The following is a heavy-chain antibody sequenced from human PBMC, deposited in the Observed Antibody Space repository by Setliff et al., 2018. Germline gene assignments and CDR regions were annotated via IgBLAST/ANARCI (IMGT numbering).Heavy chain of an antibody. V-gene: IGHV3-74*01. Sequence: GESLKLSCKGSGFTFSSHWMHWVRQVPGKGLAWVSQINPDATTTYYADSVKGRFTISRDNAKTTLYLQMNSLRVEDTAVYFCARDPRDGSSSPMADNWGQGTLVTVSS. CDR1: GFTFSSHW. J-gene: IGHJ4*02. CDR2: INPDATTT. CDR3: ARDPRDGSSSPMADN. D-gene: IGHD3-10*01.